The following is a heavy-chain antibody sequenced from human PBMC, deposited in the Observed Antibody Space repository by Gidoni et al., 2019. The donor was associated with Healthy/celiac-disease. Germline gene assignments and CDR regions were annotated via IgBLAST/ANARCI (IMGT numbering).Heavy chain of an antibody. CDR3: ARLLSGYYDSSGYEDAFDI. V-gene: IGHV4-30-4*01. J-gene: IGHJ3*02. D-gene: IGHD3-22*01. Sequence: QVQLQESGPGLVKPSQTLSITCNVSGGSISSGDYYWSCLRQPPGKGREGIGYSYYSGSTYYNPSLKSRVTISVVTSKNHFSLKLRSVTAADTAVYYCARLLSGYYDSSGYEDAFDIWGQGTMVTVSS. CDR1: GGSISSGDYY. CDR2: SYYSGST.